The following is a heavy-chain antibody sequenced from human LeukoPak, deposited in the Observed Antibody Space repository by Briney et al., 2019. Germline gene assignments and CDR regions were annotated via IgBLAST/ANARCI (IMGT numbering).Heavy chain of an antibody. D-gene: IGHD2-21*01. V-gene: IGHV3-74*01. CDR2: INSDGSST. CDR3: ATPRGLWAFDI. CDR1: GFTFSSYW. Sequence: GGSLRLSCAASGFTFSSYWMPWVRQAPGKGLVWVSRINSDGSSTSYADSVKGRFTISRDNAKNTLYLQMNSLRAEDTAVYYCATPRGLWAFDIWGQGTMVTVSS. J-gene: IGHJ3*02.